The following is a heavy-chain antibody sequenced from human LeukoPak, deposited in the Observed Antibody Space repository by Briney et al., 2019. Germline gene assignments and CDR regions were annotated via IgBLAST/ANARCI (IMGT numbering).Heavy chain of an antibody. Sequence: GGSLRLSCAASGFIVTSNYMSWVRQAPGKGLEWVSVIYTEDSIYYTDSVKGRFTTSRDHFKNTLSLQMDSLRAEDTAVYYCVRNNGYGYFAYWGQGTLVTVSS. CDR1: GFIVTSNY. D-gene: IGHD5-18*01. V-gene: IGHV3-66*01. CDR3: VRNNGYGYFAY. CDR2: IYTEDSI. J-gene: IGHJ4*02.